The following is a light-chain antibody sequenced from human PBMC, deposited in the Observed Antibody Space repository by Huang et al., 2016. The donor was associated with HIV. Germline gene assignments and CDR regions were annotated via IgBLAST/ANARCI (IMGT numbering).Light chain of an antibody. J-gene: IGKJ4*01. CDR1: QSISLY. V-gene: IGKV1-39*01. Sequence: DIQMTQSPSSLSASVGDRVTITCRASQSISLYLNWYQQKPGKAPKLLIYAAASLQSGVPSRFRGSGSGTDFTLTISSLQPEDFATYYCQQSYSTPLTFGGGTKVEIK. CDR3: QQSYSTPLT. CDR2: AAA.